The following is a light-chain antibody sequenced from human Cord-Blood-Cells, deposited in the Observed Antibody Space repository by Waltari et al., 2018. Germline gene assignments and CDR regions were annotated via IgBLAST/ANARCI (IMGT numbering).Light chain of an antibody. J-gene: IGLJ3*02. V-gene: IGLV2-14*01. CDR3: SSYTSSSPWV. CDR1: SSDVGGYNY. Sequence: QSALTQPASVSGSPGQSITIPCTGTSSDVGGYNYASWYQQHPGKAPKLMIYDVSKRPSGVSNRFSGSKSGNTASLTISGLQAEDEADYYCSSYTSSSPWVFGGGTKLTVL. CDR2: DVS.